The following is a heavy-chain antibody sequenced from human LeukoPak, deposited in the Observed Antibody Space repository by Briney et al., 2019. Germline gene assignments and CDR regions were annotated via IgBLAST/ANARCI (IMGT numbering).Heavy chain of an antibody. D-gene: IGHD6-13*01. V-gene: IGHV3-33*06. CDR1: GFTFSSYG. CDR2: IWYDGSNK. Sequence: GGSLRLSCAASGFTFSSYGMHWVRQAPGKGLGGGAVIWYDGSNKYYADSVKGRFTISRDNSKNTLYLQMNSLRAEDTAVYYCAKMAGIAAAEADYWGQGTLVTVSS. CDR3: AKMAGIAAAEADY. J-gene: IGHJ4*02.